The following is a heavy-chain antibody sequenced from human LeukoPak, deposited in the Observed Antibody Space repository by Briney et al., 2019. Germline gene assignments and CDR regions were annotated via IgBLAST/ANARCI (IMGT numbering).Heavy chain of an antibody. CDR3: ARVKLGYCSSTSCRKSNWFDP. CDR2: MNPNSGNT. J-gene: IGHJ5*02. D-gene: IGHD2-2*01. V-gene: IGHV1-8*03. Sequence: ASVKVSCKASGYTFTSYDINWVRQATGQGLEWMGWMNPNSGNTGYAQKFRGRVTITRNTSISTAYMELSSLRSEDTAVYYCARVKLGYCSSTSCRKSNWFDPWGQGTLVTVSS. CDR1: GYTFTSYD.